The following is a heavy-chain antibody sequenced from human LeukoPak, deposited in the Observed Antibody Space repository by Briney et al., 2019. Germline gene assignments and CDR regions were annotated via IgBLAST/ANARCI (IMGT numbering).Heavy chain of an antibody. V-gene: IGHV4-59*08. CDR1: GGSIRSYY. D-gene: IGHD1-14*01. J-gene: IGHJ2*01. CDR2: IYSSGST. CDR3: ASLTSEGWYFDL. Sequence: SETLSLTCTVSGGSIRSYYWSWIRQPPGKGLEWIGYIYSSGSTNYNPSLKSRVTMSVDTSKNQFPLKLTSVTAADTAVYYCASLTSEGWYFDLWGRGTLVTVSS.